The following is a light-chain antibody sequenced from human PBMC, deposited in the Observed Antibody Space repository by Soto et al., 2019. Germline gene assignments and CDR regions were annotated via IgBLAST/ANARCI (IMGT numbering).Light chain of an antibody. V-gene: IGKV3-15*01. CDR3: QQKNNWPPWT. CDR2: GAS. CDR1: QSVSSN. J-gene: IGKJ1*01. Sequence: EIVMTQSPATLSVSPGERATLSCRASQSVSSNLAWYQQKPGQAPRLLIYGASTRATGIPARFSGSGSGTDFTLTNSSLQFEDFAFYYCQQKNNWPPWTFGQGTKGKIK.